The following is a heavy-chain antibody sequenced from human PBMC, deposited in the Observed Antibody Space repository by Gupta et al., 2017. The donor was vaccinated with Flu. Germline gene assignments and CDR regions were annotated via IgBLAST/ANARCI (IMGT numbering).Heavy chain of an antibody. D-gene: IGHD2-2*01. V-gene: IGHV1-2*06. J-gene: IGHJ3*02. CDR3: ARGAVVVPAASSASRAFDI. Sequence: WVRQAPGQGLEWMGRINPNSGGTNYAQKFQGRVTMTRDTSISTAYMELSRLRSDDTAVYYCARGAVVVPAASSASRAFDIWGQGTMVTVSS. CDR2: INPNSGGT.